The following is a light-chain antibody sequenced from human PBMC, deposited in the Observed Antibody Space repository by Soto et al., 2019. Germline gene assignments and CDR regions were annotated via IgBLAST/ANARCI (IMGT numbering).Light chain of an antibody. CDR3: AAWDDSLSGPV. Sequence: QSVLTQPPSASGTPGQTVTISCSGGGSNIGSNTVNWYQQLPRTAPKLLMYNNNQRPSGVPDRISGSKSGTSASLAISGLQSEDEADYYCAAWDDSLSGPVIGGGTQLTVL. CDR1: GSNIGSNT. CDR2: NNN. V-gene: IGLV1-44*01. J-gene: IGLJ2*01.